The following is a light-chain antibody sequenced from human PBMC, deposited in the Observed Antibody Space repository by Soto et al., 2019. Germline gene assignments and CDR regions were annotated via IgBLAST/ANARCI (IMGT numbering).Light chain of an antibody. J-gene: IGKJ1*01. V-gene: IGKV3-11*01. CDR2: DAS. CDR3: QQRSNSWT. CDR1: QSVCSY. Sequence: EIVLTQSPVTLSLSPGERATLSCRASQSVCSYLAWYQQRPGQAPRLLVYDASNRATGIPARFSGSGSGTDFTLTISSLEPEDFAVYYCQQRSNSWTFGQGTKVEVK.